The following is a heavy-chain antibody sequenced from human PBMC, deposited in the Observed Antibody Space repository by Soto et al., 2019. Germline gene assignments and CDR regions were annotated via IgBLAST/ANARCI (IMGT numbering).Heavy chain of an antibody. V-gene: IGHV3-30-3*01. CDR2: ISYDGSNK. Sequence: GGSLRLSCAASGFTFSSYAMHWVRQAPGKGLEWVAVISYDGSNKYYADSVKGRFTNSRDNSKNTLYMQMNSLRAEDTAGYYCARDRSSGYTVQGDYYYGMDVWGQGTTVTVSS. CDR3: ARDRSSGYTVQGDYYYGMDV. J-gene: IGHJ6*02. D-gene: IGHD3-22*01. CDR1: GFTFSSYA.